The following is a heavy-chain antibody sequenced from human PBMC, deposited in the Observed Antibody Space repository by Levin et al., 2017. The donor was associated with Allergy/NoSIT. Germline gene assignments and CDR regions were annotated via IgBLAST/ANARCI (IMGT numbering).Heavy chain of an antibody. D-gene: IGHD1-1*01. CDR2: ISQSGDIK. J-gene: IGHJ6*02. CDR1: EFSLGDFY. CDR3: ARDLGSGSSSTCMDV. V-gene: IGHV3-11*01. Sequence: SCTASEFSLGDFYMTWIRQAPGKGLEWISYISQSGDIKFHADSVRGRFTISRDNAKDSVYLHMESLKAEDTAVYYCARDLGSGSSSTCMDVWGPGTTVSVSS.